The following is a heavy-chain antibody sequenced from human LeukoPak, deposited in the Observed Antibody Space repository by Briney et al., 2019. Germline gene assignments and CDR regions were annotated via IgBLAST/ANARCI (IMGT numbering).Heavy chain of an antibody. CDR3: ARDGSRDWNYYDSSGYLDY. CDR2: ISGNGFRV. Sequence: PGGSLRLSCVGSGFTLSSYAMTWVRQAPGKGLQWVSAISGNGFRVFYAESVTGRFTISRDNSKNTLYLQMNSLRAEDTAVYYCARDGSRDWNYYDSSGYLDYWGQGTLVTVSS. J-gene: IGHJ4*02. CDR1: GFTLSSYA. D-gene: IGHD3-22*01. V-gene: IGHV3-23*01.